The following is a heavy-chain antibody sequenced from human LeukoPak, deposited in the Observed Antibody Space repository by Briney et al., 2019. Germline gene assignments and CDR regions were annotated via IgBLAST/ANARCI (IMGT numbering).Heavy chain of an antibody. CDR3: AREVQAYDFWSTDYYMDV. CDR1: GYTFTSYD. V-gene: IGHV1-8*03. CDR2: MNPNSGNT. J-gene: IGHJ6*03. D-gene: IGHD3-3*01. Sequence: GASVKVSCKASGYTFTSYDINWVRQATGQGLEWVGWMNPNSGNTGYAQKFQGRVTITRNTSISTAYMDLSSLRSEDTAVYYCAREVQAYDFWSTDYYMDVWGKGTTVTVSS.